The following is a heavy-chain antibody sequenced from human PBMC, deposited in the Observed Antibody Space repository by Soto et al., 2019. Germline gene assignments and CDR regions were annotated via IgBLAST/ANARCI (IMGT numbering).Heavy chain of an antibody. J-gene: IGHJ6*02. Sequence: QVQLQESGPGLVKPSQTLSLTCSVSADSISRGTYYWSWIRQHAGKGLEWIGYIDHSGTNFYNPFLKSRVTISVDTSKNQFSLKLSSVTAADTAVYYCARSIGGNYEGTYYHFYSMDVWGQGTTVTVSS. CDR3: ARSIGGNYEGTYYHFYSMDV. CDR2: IDHSGTN. V-gene: IGHV4-31*03. D-gene: IGHD3-10*01. CDR1: ADSISRGTYY.